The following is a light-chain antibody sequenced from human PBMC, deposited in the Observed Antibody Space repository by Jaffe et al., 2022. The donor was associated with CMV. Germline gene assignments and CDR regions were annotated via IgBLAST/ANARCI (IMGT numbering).Light chain of an antibody. J-gene: IGKJ1*01. CDR1: QSISYW. CDR3: HQYNTFPT. Sequence: DIQMTQSPSTLSASVGDRVSITCRASQSISYWLAWYQLKPDKAPKLLISKASSLESGVPSRFSGSGSGTEFTLTISSLQPDDFATYYCHQYNTFPTFGQGTKVEIK. CDR2: KAS. V-gene: IGKV1-5*03.